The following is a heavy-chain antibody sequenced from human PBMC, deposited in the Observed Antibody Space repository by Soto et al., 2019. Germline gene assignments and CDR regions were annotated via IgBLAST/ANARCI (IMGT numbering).Heavy chain of an antibody. CDR3: ARPGSGYDVLTGHYFYYYHAMDV. Sequence: GGSMKISCTTCGVIVNTYAMPWVRQAPGKGLEWVAVMSHDGSSTYYADSVKGRFTISRDNSKNTLYLQMNSLRTEDTAVYYCARPGSGYDVLTGHYFYYYHAMDVWGQGTTVTVSS. V-gene: IGHV3-30-3*01. D-gene: IGHD3-9*01. CDR2: MSHDGSST. CDR1: GVIVNTYA. J-gene: IGHJ6*02.